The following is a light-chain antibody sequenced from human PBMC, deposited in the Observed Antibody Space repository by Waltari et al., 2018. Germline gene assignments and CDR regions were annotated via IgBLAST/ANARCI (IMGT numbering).Light chain of an antibody. Sequence: QSVLTQPPSVSAAPGQRVTISCSGGHPNIGHNYVSWYRQFPGTAPELLIYEGGERPSGVPGRFSGSKSGTSATLDITGLQAGDEAEYYCGTWDSSLSGAVFGGGTHLTVL. V-gene: IGLV1-51*02. J-gene: IGLJ7*01. CDR1: HPNIGHNY. CDR3: GTWDSSLSGAV. CDR2: EGG.